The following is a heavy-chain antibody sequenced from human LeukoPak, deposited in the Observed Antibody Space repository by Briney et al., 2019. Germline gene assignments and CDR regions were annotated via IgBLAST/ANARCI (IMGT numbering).Heavy chain of an antibody. CDR1: VCSISNYY. D-gene: IGHD3-10*01. CDR3: ARGGGFGSPPAY. Sequence: SETLSLTCTFSVCSISNYYWSWIRQPPGKGLEWIGYIYHSGSVNYNPSLKSRVTISVDTTNNQFSLKLNSVTAADTGVYYCARGGGFGSPPAYWGQGTLVTVSS. CDR2: IYHSGSV. V-gene: IGHV4-59*01. J-gene: IGHJ4*02.